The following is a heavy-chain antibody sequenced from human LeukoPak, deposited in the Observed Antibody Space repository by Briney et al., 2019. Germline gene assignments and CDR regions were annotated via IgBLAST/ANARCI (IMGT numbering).Heavy chain of an antibody. V-gene: IGHV5-51*01. Sequence: GESLRISCKGSGYSFTSSWISWVGKMPGKGLKWMGIIYPSDSDTRYSPSFQGQVTISADKSISTAYLQWSSLKASDTAMYYCARRMVRGVITSPFDYWGQGTLVTVSS. D-gene: IGHD3-10*01. CDR1: GYSFTSSW. J-gene: IGHJ4*02. CDR3: ARRMVRGVITSPFDY. CDR2: IYPSDSDT.